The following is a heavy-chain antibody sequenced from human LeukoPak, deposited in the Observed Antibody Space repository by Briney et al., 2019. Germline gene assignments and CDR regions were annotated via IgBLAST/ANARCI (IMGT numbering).Heavy chain of an antibody. D-gene: IGHD5-24*01. CDR2: ISYDGSNK. Sequence: GRSLRLSCAASGFTFSSYGMHWVRQAPGRGLEWVAVISYDGSNKYYADSVKGRFTISRDNSKNTLYLQMNSLRAEDTAVYYCAKGSDGYGGYFDYWGQGTLVTVSS. CDR1: GFTFSSYG. V-gene: IGHV3-30*18. CDR3: AKGSDGYGGYFDY. J-gene: IGHJ4*02.